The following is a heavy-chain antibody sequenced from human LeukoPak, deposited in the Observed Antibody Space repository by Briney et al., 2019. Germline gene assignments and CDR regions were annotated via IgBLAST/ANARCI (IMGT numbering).Heavy chain of an antibody. Sequence: GGSLRLSCAASGFTFSSSAMSWVRQAPGKGLEWVSTISGTGSGSSTYYADSVKGRFTISRDNSKNTLHLQMNSLRAEDTAVYYCAKSGYNRFDYWGQGTLVTVSS. J-gene: IGHJ4*02. CDR3: AKSGYNRFDY. CDR1: GFTFSSSA. V-gene: IGHV3-23*01. CDR2: ISGTGSGSST. D-gene: IGHD5-24*01.